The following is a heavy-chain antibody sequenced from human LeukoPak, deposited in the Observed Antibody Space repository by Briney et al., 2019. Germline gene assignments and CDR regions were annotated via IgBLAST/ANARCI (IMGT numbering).Heavy chain of an antibody. CDR2: ISSSGGTI. CDR3: ARGSLYSSSWHDY. V-gene: IGHV3-48*02. Sequence: GGSLRLSCAASGFTFSSYSMNWVRQAPGKGLECVSFISSSGGTIYYADTVKGRFTISRDNVKNSLYLQMNSLRDEDTAVFYCARGSLYSSSWHDYWGQGALVTVSS. CDR1: GFTFSSYS. D-gene: IGHD6-13*01. J-gene: IGHJ4*02.